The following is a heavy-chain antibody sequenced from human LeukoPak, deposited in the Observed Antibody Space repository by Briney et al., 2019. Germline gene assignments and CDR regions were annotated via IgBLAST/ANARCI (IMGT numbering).Heavy chain of an antibody. V-gene: IGHV3-30-3*01. D-gene: IGHD6-6*01. CDR1: GFTFSSYA. J-gene: IGHJ4*02. Sequence: GGSLRLSCAASGFTFSSYAMHWVRQAPGKGLEWVAVIPYDGSNKYYADSVKGRFTISRDNSKNTLYLQMNSLRAEDTAVYYCARIGYSSSSFDFWGQGTLVTVSS. CDR3: ARIGYSSSSFDF. CDR2: IPYDGSNK.